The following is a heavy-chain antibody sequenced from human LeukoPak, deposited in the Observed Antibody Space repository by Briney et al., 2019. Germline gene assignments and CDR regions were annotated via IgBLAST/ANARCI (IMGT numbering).Heavy chain of an antibody. J-gene: IGHJ4*02. CDR1: GFTFSSYG. D-gene: IGHD6-19*01. CDR2: IWYDGSNK. CDR3: ARVWSSSGWYSPFDY. V-gene: IGHV3-33*01. Sequence: GGSLRLSCAASGFTFSSYGMHWARQAPGKGLEWVAVIWYDGSNKYHADSVKGRFTISRDNSKNTLYLQMNSLRAEDTAVYYCARVWSSSGWYSPFDYWGQGTLVTVSS.